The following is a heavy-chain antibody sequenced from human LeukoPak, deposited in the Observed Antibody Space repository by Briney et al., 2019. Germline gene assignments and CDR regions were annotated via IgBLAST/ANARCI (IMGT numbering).Heavy chain of an antibody. Sequence: SETLSLTCTVSGGSISSYYWSWIRQPPGKGLEWIGYISYSGSTNYNPSLKSRVTISIDTSKNQFSLKLRSVTDADTAIYYCARQGYDILTGYSDAFDIWGQGTMVTVSS. CDR2: ISYSGST. J-gene: IGHJ3*02. CDR3: ARQGYDILTGYSDAFDI. CDR1: GGSISSYY. V-gene: IGHV4-59*08. D-gene: IGHD3-9*01.